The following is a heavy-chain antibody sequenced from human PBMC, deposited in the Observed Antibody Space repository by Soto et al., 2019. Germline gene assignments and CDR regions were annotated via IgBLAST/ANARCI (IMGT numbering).Heavy chain of an antibody. V-gene: IGHV4-34*01. CDR2: INHSGST. Sequence: SETLSLTCAVYGGSFSGYYWSWIRQPPGKGLEWIGEINHSGSTNYNPSLKSRVTISVDTSKNQFSLKLSSVTAADTAVYYCARGPRTQSPFDYWGQGTLVTVSS. CDR3: ARGPRTQSPFDY. J-gene: IGHJ4*02. CDR1: GGSFSGYY.